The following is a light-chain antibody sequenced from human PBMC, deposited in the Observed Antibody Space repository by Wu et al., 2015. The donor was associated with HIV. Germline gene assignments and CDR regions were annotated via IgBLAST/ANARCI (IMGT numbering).Light chain of an antibody. CDR2: DAS. V-gene: IGKV3-11*01. Sequence: EIVLTQSPDTLSLSPGERATLSCRASQSVSNYLVWYQQKPGQAPRLLIYDASNRATGIPARFSGSGSGTDFTLTISSLEPEDFAVYYCQHYGSSPLSFGGGTKVEIK. CDR1: QSVSNY. CDR3: QHYGSSPLS. J-gene: IGKJ4*01.